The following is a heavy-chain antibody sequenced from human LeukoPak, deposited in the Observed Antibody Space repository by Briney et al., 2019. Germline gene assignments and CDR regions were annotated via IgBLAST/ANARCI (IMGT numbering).Heavy chain of an antibody. Sequence: SETLSLTCTVSGGSISSYYWSWIRQPPGKGLEWIGYIYYSGSTNYSPSLKSRVTMSVDSSKNQFSLKLTSVTAADTAVYYCARGVFGGYWGQGTLVTVSS. D-gene: IGHD3-10*01. CDR2: IYYSGST. CDR1: GGSISSYY. CDR3: ARGVFGGY. V-gene: IGHV4-59*01. J-gene: IGHJ4*02.